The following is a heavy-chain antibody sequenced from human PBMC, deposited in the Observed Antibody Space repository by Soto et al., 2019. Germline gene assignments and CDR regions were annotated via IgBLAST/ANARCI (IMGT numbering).Heavy chain of an antibody. CDR1: GDSVSSNDAV. CDR2: TYYRSIWRT. J-gene: IGHJ5*02. D-gene: IGHD6-6*01. CDR3: ARLVGNSWLDH. Sequence: QVQLQQSGPGLVKPSQTLSLTCAISGDSVSSNDAVWNWIRQSPSRGLEWLGRTYYRSIWRTEYAVSVTGRMTINPDASKNQFSLQLNSVTPEDTAMYYCARLVGNSWLDHWGQGTLVTVSA. V-gene: IGHV6-1*01.